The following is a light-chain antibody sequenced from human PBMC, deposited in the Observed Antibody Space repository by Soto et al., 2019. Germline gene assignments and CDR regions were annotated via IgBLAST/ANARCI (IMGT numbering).Light chain of an antibody. CDR3: CSYTTSSTLV. Sequence: QSALTQPASVSGSPGQSITISCTGTSSDVGTYNHVSWYQQHPGKAPQLIIYEVSNRPSGLSNRFSASKSGNTASLTISGLQAEDEADYYCCSYTTSSTLVVGTGTKLTVL. V-gene: IGLV2-14*01. CDR2: EVS. CDR1: SSDVGTYNH. J-gene: IGLJ1*01.